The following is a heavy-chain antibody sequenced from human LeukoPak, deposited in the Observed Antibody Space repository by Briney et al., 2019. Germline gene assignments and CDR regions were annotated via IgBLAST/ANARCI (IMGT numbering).Heavy chain of an antibody. Sequence: EASVKVSCKASGYTFTGYYMHWVRQAPGQRLEWMGWINPNSGGTNYAQKFQGRVTMTRDTSISTAYMELSRLRSDDTAVYYCASSPSRSYSSGWPYFDYWGQGTLVTVSS. V-gene: IGHV1-2*02. J-gene: IGHJ4*02. D-gene: IGHD6-19*01. CDR3: ASSPSRSYSSGWPYFDY. CDR1: GYTFTGYY. CDR2: INPNSGGT.